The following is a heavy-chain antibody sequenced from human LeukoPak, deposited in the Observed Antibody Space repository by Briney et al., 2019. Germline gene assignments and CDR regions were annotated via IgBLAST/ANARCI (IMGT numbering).Heavy chain of an antibody. CDR3: ARGYSYGYNYYYGMDV. CDR2: ISAYNGNT. V-gene: IGHV1-18*01. D-gene: IGHD5-18*01. CDR1: GYTFTSYG. J-gene: IGHJ6*02. Sequence: ASVKVSCKASGYTFTSYGISWVRQAPGQGLEWMGWISAYNGNTNYAQKLQGRVTTTTDTSTSTAYMELRSLRSDDTAVYYCARGYSYGYNYYYGMDVWGQGTTVTVSS.